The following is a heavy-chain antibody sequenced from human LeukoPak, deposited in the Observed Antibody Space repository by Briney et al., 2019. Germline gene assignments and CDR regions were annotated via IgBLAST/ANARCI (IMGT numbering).Heavy chain of an antibody. V-gene: IGHV4-39*07. Sequence: PSETLSLTCTVSGGSISSSSYYWGWIRQPSGKGLEWIGSIYYSGSTYYNPSLKSRVTISVDTSKNQFSLKLSSVTAADTAVYYCARWTYYDYVWGSLSVWGQGTLVTVSS. CDR3: ARWTYYDYVWGSLSV. D-gene: IGHD3-16*01. J-gene: IGHJ4*02. CDR1: GGSISSSSYY. CDR2: IYYSGST.